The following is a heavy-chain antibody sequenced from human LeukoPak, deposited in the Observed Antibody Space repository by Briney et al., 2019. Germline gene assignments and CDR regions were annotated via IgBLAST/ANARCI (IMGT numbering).Heavy chain of an antibody. CDR1: GYTFTDYY. Sequence: ASVKVPRKASGYTFTDYYMHWVRQAPGQGLEWMGWINPNSGSTNYAQKFQGRVTMTKDTSISTAYMELSRLRSDDTAVYYCAREYFDPWGQGTLVTVSS. CDR2: INPNSGST. J-gene: IGHJ5*02. V-gene: IGHV1-2*02. CDR3: AREYFDP.